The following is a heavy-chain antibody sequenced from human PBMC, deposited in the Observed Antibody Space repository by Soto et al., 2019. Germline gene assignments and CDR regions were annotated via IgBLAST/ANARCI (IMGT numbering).Heavy chain of an antibody. Sequence: SEILSLTCAVSGGSISSGGYSWSWIRQPPGKGLEWIGYIYHSGSTYYNPSLKSRVTISVDRSKNQFSLKLSSVTAADTAVYYCARVGTSWWFDPWGQGTLVTVSS. CDR2: IYHSGST. CDR3: ARVGTSWWFDP. J-gene: IGHJ5*02. CDR1: GGSISSGGYS. V-gene: IGHV4-30-2*01. D-gene: IGHD1-1*01.